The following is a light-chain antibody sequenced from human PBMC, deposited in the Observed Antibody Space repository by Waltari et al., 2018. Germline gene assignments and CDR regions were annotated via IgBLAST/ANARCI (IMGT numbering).Light chain of an antibody. Sequence: QLVLTQSPSASASLGASVKLTCTLSSGHSSNVVAWHQQRPAKGPRYLMKVNSDGSHSKGDPIPDRFSGSSSGAERYLTISNLQSEDEADYYCQTGGHGTWVFGGGTKLTVL. CDR3: QTGGHGTWV. V-gene: IGLV4-69*01. CDR2: VNSDGSH. J-gene: IGLJ3*02. CDR1: SGHSSNV.